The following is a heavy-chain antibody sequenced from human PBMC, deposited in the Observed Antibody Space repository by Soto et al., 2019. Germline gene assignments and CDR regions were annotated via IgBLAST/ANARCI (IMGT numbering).Heavy chain of an antibody. J-gene: IGHJ6*03. D-gene: IGHD2-2*01. CDR2: MNPNSGNT. Sequence: QVELVESGAEVKKLGASVKASCKASGYTFNNYDINWVRQATGQGLEWMGRMNPNSGNTDYAQRFQGRVTMTRSSSISTAYMELSSLNSEDTPVYYCARGARYQLPNKGHYHYYYMDVWGKGTTVTVSS. CDR3: ARGARYQLPNKGHYHYYYMDV. V-gene: IGHV1-8*01. CDR1: GYTFNNYD.